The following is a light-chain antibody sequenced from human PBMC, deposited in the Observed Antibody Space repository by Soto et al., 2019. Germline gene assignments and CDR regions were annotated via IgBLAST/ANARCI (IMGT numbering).Light chain of an antibody. CDR3: QQYRSWPRT. V-gene: IGKV3-15*01. J-gene: IGKJ1*01. Sequence: EIVLTQSPATLSVSQGERVILSCRASQSVDISLAWYQQKPGQAPRLLIYGASTRATDMPGTFSGRGSGTEFTLTITSLRPEDFGVYYCQQYRSWPRTFGQGTKVEIK. CDR1: QSVDIS. CDR2: GAS.